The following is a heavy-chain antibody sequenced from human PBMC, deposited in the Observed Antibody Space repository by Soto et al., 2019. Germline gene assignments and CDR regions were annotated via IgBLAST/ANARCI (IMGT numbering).Heavy chain of an antibody. CDR3: ARMVYAILRNGMDV. Sequence: PSETLSLTCTVSGGSVSSGSYYWSWIRQPPGKGLEWIGYIYYSGSTNYNPSLKSRVTISVDTSKNQFSLKLSSVTAADTAVYYCARMVYAILRNGMDVWGQGTTVTVSS. V-gene: IGHV4-61*01. D-gene: IGHD2-8*01. J-gene: IGHJ6*02. CDR2: IYYSGST. CDR1: GGSVSSGSYY.